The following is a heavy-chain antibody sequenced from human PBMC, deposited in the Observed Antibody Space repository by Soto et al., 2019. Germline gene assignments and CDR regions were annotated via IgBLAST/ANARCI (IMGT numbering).Heavy chain of an antibody. CDR2: IYHSGST. CDR3: ARTNFDSSDSSGYSRWFDP. D-gene: IGHD3-22*01. CDR1: GGSISSGGYS. Sequence: QLQLQESGSGLVKPSQTLSLTCAVSGGSISSGGYSWSWIRQPPGKGLEWIGYIYHSGSTYYNPSRMSRVTXSXDXXKNQFSLKLSSVTAADTAVYYCARTNFDSSDSSGYSRWFDPWGQGTLVTVSS. J-gene: IGHJ5*02. V-gene: IGHV4-30-2*01.